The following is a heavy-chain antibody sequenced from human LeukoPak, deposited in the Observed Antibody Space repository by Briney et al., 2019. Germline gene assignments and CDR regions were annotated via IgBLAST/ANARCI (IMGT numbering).Heavy chain of an antibody. CDR2: ISYDGSNK. Sequence: GGSLRLSCAASGFTFSSYAMNWVRQAPGKGLEWVAVISYDGSNKYYADSVKGRFTISRDNSKNTLYLQMNSLRAEDTAVYYCARSRGGPEDYWGQGTLVTVSS. CDR1: GFTFSSYA. CDR3: ARSRGGPEDY. D-gene: IGHD3-16*01. J-gene: IGHJ4*02. V-gene: IGHV3-30-3*01.